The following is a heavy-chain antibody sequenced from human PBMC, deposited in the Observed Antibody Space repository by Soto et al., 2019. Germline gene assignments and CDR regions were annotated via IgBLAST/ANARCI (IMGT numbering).Heavy chain of an antibody. CDR1: GFNFTAYW. J-gene: IGHJ5*02. CDR3: ERDLNVPYSGPNYGWFDL. CDR2: IDHDGSST. D-gene: IGHD1-26*01. Sequence: EMQLVQSGGGLVRPGGSLRLSCEVSGFNFTAYWMHWVRQAPGKGLEWVSRIDHDGSSTTFADSVKGRFTISRDNVKKRMYRQMNSLRAEDTAVYHCERDLNVPYSGPNYGWFDLWGQGSLVTVSS. V-gene: IGHV3-74*03.